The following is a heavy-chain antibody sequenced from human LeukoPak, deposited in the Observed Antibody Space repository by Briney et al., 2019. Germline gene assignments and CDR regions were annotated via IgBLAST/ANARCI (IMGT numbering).Heavy chain of an antibody. CDR1: GYTFTSYG. Sequence: ASVTVSFKASGYTFTSYGISWVRQAPGQGGEWMGWISAYNGNTNYAQKLQGRVTMTTDTSASTAYMELRILRSDDTAVYYCARVAPGIVVVPAARLDYWGQGTLVTVSS. V-gene: IGHV1-18*01. CDR2: ISAYNGNT. D-gene: IGHD2-2*01. J-gene: IGHJ4*02. CDR3: ARVAPGIVVVPAARLDY.